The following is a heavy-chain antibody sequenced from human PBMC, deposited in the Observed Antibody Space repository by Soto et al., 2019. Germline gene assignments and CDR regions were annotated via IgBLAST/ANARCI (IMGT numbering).Heavy chain of an antibody. V-gene: IGHV4-61*01. D-gene: IGHD6-6*01. J-gene: IGHJ4*02. CDR2: IYYTGST. Sequence: LSLTCSVSGGSVSGGSYHWGWIRQPPGKGLEWIGYIYYTGSTNYNPSLKSRVTISIDTSKNQFSLKLSSVTAADTAVYYCARGIAARPDDYWGQGTLVTVSS. CDR3: ARGIAARPDDY. CDR1: GGSVSGGSYH.